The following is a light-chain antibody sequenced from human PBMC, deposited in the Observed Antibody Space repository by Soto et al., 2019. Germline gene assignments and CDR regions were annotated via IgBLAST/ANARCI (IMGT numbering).Light chain of an antibody. CDR2: GAF. Sequence: IVLTQSPATLSLSPGERATLSCRASPSVTNYLAWYQQRPGQAPRLLIYGAFNRATGIPARFSGSGSGTDFTLTISSLQSEDFAVYYCQQYNNWSPYTFGQGTKVDIK. CDR1: PSVTNY. CDR3: QQYNNWSPYT. J-gene: IGKJ2*01. V-gene: IGKV3D-15*01.